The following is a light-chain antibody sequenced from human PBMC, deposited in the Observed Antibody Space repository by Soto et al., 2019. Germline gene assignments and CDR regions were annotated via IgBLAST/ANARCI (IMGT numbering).Light chain of an antibody. CDR3: QQSYSTLVT. CDR2: TAS. Sequence: DIQLTQSPSSLSASVGDRVTITCRASQNISIFLNWYQQKPGKAPKLLIYTASDLESGVPSRISGGGSGTEFTLGISSLQPEDFATYYCQQSYSTLVTFGPGTKVDIK. V-gene: IGKV1-39*01. CDR1: QNISIF. J-gene: IGKJ3*01.